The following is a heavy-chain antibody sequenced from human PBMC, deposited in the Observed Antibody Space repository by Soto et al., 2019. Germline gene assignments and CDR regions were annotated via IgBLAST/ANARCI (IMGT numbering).Heavy chain of an antibody. CDR1: GAYISDNY. CDR2: IYTNGST. Sequence: PSENPSPTCSVSGAYISDNYWTWIRQPAGKGLEWIGRIYTNGSTNYNPSLKSRVTMSVDTSNNQFSLKLTSVTAADTAVYYCAREMYDTSCWQLLRRDYYFDWWGQGTLV. J-gene: IGHJ4*02. D-gene: IGHD3-9*01. V-gene: IGHV4-4*07. CDR3: AREMYDTSCWQLLRRDYYFDW.